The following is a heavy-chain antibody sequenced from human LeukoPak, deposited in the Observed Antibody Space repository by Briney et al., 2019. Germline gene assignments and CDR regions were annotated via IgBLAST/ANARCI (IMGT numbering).Heavy chain of an antibody. CDR1: GFTFGSYG. V-gene: IGHV3-30*18. J-gene: IGHJ3*01. CDR3: AKRVWPENAFDV. CDR2: VSYDGSNK. Sequence: PGGSLRLSCAASGFTFGSYGMHWVRQAPGKGLEWVAVVSYDGSNKYYADSVKGRFTISRDNSKNTLSLQMNSLRAEDTAVYYCAKRVWPENAFDVWGQGTMVTVSS. D-gene: IGHD3-16*01.